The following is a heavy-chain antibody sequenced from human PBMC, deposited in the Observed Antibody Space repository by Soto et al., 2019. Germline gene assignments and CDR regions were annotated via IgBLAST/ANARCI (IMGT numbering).Heavy chain of an antibody. D-gene: IGHD6-19*01. V-gene: IGHV3-48*02. CDR2: ISTSGATR. J-gene: IGHJ4*02. CDR1: GFTFSTDT. Sequence: EVQLVESGGGLVQPGGSLRLSCVASGFTFSTDTMDWVRQAPGKGLEWVAHISTSGATRYYADSVKGRFTISRDNAKTSLYLQMDSLRNEDTAVYYCARFFGSGFDYWGQGTLVTVSS. CDR3: ARFFGSGFDY.